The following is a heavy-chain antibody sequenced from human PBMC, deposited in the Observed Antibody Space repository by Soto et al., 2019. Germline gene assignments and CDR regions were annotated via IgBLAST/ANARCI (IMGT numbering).Heavy chain of an antibody. V-gene: IGHV1-58*01. D-gene: IGHD2-15*01. CDR2: LVVGTGNT. CDR1: GFTFRSSA. CDR3: ATGAYCSGGSCSDYYYYYYGMDL. Sequence: SVKVSCKTSGFTFRSSAVQWVRQARGQRLEWIGWLVVGTGNTNYAQKFQQRVTISSDRSTNTVSMELSSLTSEDTAVYYCATGAYCSGGSCSDYYYYYYGMDLWGQGTTVPVSS. J-gene: IGHJ6*02.